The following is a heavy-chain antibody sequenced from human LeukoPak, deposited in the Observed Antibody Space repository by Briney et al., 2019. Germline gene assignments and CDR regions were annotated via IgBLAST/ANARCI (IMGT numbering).Heavy chain of an antibody. Sequence: KSSETLSLTCTVSGGSISSGGYYWSWIRQHPGKGLEWIGCIYYSGSTYYNPSLKSRVTISVDTSKNQFSLKLSSVTAADTAVYYCARGVGYCSGGSCFGSDYWGQGTLVTVSS. J-gene: IGHJ4*02. CDR3: ARGVGYCSGGSCFGSDY. D-gene: IGHD2-15*01. CDR2: IYYSGST. CDR1: GGSISSGGYY. V-gene: IGHV4-31*03.